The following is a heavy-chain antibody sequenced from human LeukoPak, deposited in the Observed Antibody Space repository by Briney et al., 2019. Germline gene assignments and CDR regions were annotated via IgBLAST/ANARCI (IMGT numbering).Heavy chain of an antibody. V-gene: IGHV3-23*01. CDR2: ISGSGGST. CDR1: GFTFSNYA. Sequence: AGGSLRLSCAASGFTFSNYAMSWVRQAPGKGLEWVSGISGSGGSTYYADFVKGRFTISRDNSKNTLYLQMNSLTAEDTAVYYCAKDGGYSYGYLDYWGQGTLVTVSS. D-gene: IGHD5-18*01. J-gene: IGHJ4*02. CDR3: AKDGGYSYGYLDY.